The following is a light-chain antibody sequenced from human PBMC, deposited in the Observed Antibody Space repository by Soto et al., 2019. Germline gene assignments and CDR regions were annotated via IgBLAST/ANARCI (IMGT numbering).Light chain of an antibody. Sequence: AIQLTQSPSSLSASVGDRVTITCRASQGISSALACYQQKPGKAPKLLIYDASSLESGVPSRFSGSGSGTDFSLTISSLKAEDFGTAYCQQYYNYPWTFGQGTKVEIK. V-gene: IGKV1-13*01. CDR3: QQYYNYPWT. CDR2: DAS. CDR1: QGISSA. J-gene: IGKJ1*01.